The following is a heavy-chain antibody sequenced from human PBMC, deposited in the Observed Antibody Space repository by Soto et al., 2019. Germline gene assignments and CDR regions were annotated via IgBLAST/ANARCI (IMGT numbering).Heavy chain of an antibody. CDR2: ISSTTNYI. J-gene: IGHJ6*02. Sequence: GGSQRLSCAASGFTFTRYSMNWVRQSPGKGLEWVSSISSTTNYIYYADSVKGRFTISRDNAKNSLYLQMNSLRAEDTAVYYCAIMSIAARYYGMDVWGQGTTVTVSS. CDR1: GFTFTRYS. V-gene: IGHV3-21*01. CDR3: AIMSIAARYYGMDV. D-gene: IGHD6-6*01.